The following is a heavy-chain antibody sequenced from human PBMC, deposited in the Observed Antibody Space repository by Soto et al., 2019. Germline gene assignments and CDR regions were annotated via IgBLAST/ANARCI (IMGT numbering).Heavy chain of an antibody. D-gene: IGHD3-16*01. CDR3: ARFGGS. V-gene: IGHV1-69*05. CDR1: GGTFSTYA. CDR2: IIPMCGTA. Sequence: SVKVSCKAPGGTFSTYAISWVRQAPGQGLEWMGGIIPMCGTANYAQRLQDRVTMTRDESINTVYMELSSLRSEDTAVYYCARFGGSWGQGTMVTVSS. J-gene: IGHJ3*01.